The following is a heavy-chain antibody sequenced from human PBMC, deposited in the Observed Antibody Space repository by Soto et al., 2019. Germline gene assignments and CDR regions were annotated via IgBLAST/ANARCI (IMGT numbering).Heavy chain of an antibody. J-gene: IGHJ5*02. D-gene: IGHD5-12*01. CDR3: ARKDKSGYFNWFDP. Sequence: GESLKISCRTSGYRFTSYWIAWVRQMTGKGLEWMGIIFPSDSDTRYSPSFQGQVTNSADRSTSTVFLQRASLKASDTAVYFCARKDKSGYFNWFDPWGQGTLVTVSS. V-gene: IGHV5-51*01. CDR1: GYRFTSYW. CDR2: IFPSDSDT.